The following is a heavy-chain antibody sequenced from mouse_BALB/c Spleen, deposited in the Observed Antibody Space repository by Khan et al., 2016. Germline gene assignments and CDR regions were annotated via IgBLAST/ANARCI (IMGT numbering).Heavy chain of an antibody. V-gene: IGHV3-2*02. CDR2: ISYSGTT. J-gene: IGHJ4*01. Sequence: VQLQQSGPGLVKPSQSLSLTCTVPGYSITSDYAWNWIRQFPGNKLEWMGYISYSGTTTYNPSLKSRISITRDTSKNQFFLQLNSVTTEDTATXYCARWLDAMDYWGQGTSVTVSS. D-gene: IGHD2-2*01. CDR3: ARWLDAMDY. CDR1: GYSITSDYA.